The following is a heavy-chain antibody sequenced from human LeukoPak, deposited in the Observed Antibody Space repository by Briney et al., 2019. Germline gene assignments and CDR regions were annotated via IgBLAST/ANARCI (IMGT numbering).Heavy chain of an antibody. CDR2: IYTSGST. CDR1: GGSISSYY. CDR3: ARGYSSSWYDWFDP. D-gene: IGHD6-13*01. J-gene: IGHJ5*02. Sequence: SETLSLTCTVSGGSISSYYWSWIRQPAGKGLEWTGRIYTSGSTNYNPSLKSRVTMSVDTSKNQFSLKLSSVTAADTAVYYCARGYSSSWYDWFDPWGQGTLVTVSS. V-gene: IGHV4-4*07.